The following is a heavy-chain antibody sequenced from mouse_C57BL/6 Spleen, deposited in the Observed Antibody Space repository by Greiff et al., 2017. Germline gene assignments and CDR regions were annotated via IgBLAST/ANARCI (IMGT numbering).Heavy chain of an antibody. CDR2: IDPETGGT. Sequence: QVQLQQSGAELVRPGASVTLSCKASGYTFTDYEMHWVKQTPVHGLEWIGAIDPETGGTAYNQKFKGKAILTADQSSSTAYMELRSLTSEDSAVYYCTRSITTDWYFDVWGTGTTVTVSS. CDR3: TRSITTDWYFDV. J-gene: IGHJ1*03. D-gene: IGHD1-1*01. V-gene: IGHV1-15*01. CDR1: GYTFTDYE.